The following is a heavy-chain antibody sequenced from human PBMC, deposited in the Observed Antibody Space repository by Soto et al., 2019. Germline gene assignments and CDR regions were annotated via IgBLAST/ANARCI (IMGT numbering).Heavy chain of an antibody. J-gene: IGHJ4*02. V-gene: IGHV3-23*01. CDR3: AKDLRKVGGVIGPFDY. D-gene: IGHD3-16*02. Sequence: PGGSLRLSCAASGFPLSSYAMSWGRPAPGKGLEWVSAISGSGGSTYYADSVKGRFTISRDNSKNTLYLQMNSLRAEDTAVYYCAKDLRKVGGVIGPFDYWGQGTLVTSPQ. CDR2: ISGSGGST. CDR1: GFPLSSYA.